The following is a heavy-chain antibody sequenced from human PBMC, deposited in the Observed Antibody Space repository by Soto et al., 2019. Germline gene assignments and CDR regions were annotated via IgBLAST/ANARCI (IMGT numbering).Heavy chain of an antibody. CDR1: GGSISNYY. D-gene: IGHD4-17*01. CDR3: ARGPWWVTT. Sequence: SETLSLTCTVSGGSISNYYWSWIRQPPGKGLEWIGYIYYSGSTNYNPSLKSRVTISVDTSKNQFSLKLSSVTAADTAVYYCARGPWWVTTWGQGTLVTVSS. V-gene: IGHV4-59*01. J-gene: IGHJ4*02. CDR2: IYYSGST.